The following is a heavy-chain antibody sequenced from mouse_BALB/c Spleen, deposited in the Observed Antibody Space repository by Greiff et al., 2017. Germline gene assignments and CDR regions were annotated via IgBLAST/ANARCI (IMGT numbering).Heavy chain of an antibody. V-gene: IGHV1S81*02. CDR2: INPSNGGT. J-gene: IGHJ3*01. Sequence: QVQLKQSGAELVKPGASVKLSCKASGYTFTSYYMYWVKQRPGQGLEWIGEINPSNGGTNFNEKFKSKATLTVDKSSSTAYMQLSSLTSEDSAVYYCTRSGYGPWFAYWGQGTLVTVSA. CDR3: TRSGYGPWFAY. CDR1: GYTFTSYY. D-gene: IGHD1-1*02.